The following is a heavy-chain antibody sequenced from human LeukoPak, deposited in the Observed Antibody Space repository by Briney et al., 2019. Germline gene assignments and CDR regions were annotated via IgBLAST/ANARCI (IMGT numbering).Heavy chain of an antibody. Sequence: SETLSLTCVVSGASVSSSHWNWIRQLPGKGLEWIGCLSYTGRTDYNPSLSGRVTMSLGTSNNQVSLTLRSVTAADTAVYYCSEGYFEPFAHWGQGILVAVSS. J-gene: IGHJ4*02. CDR1: GASVSSSH. V-gene: IGHV4-59*02. CDR2: LSYTGRT. CDR3: SEGYFEPFAH. D-gene: IGHD3-9*01.